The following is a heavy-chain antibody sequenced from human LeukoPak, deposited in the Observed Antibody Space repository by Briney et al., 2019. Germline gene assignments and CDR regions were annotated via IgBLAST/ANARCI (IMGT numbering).Heavy chain of an antibody. Sequence: SETLSLTCSVSGGSFSTYYWNWIRQSPGMGLEWIGCIYYSGSPNYNPSLKSRVTISLDTSKNQFSLKLSSVTAADTAVYYCARDRTTAGGFDSWGLGTLVTVSS. CDR2: IYYSGSP. CDR3: ARDRTTAGGFDS. J-gene: IGHJ5*01. V-gene: IGHV4-59*01. CDR1: GGSFSTYY. D-gene: IGHD1-1*01.